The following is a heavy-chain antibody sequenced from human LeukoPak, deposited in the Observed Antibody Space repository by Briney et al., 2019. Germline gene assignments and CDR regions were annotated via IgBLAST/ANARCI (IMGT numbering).Heavy chain of an antibody. V-gene: IGHV3-23*01. Sequence: GGSLRLSCAASGFTFSSYAMSWVRQAPGKGLEWVSAISGSGGSTYYADSVKGRFTISRDNSKNTLYLQMNSLRAEHTAVYYCAKDWEHYYYDSSGYYEESDYWGQGTLVTVSS. CDR3: AKDWEHYYYDSSGYYEESDY. D-gene: IGHD3-22*01. J-gene: IGHJ4*02. CDR1: GFTFSSYA. CDR2: ISGSGGST.